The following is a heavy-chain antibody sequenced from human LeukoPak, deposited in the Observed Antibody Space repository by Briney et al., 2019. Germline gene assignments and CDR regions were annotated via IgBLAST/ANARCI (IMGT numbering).Heavy chain of an antibody. J-gene: IGHJ4*02. V-gene: IGHV3-21*01. CDR1: GFTFSSYS. D-gene: IGHD3-3*01. Sequence: GGSLRLSCAASGFTFSSYSMNWVRQAPGKGLEWVSSISSSSSYIYYADSVKGRFTISRDNAKNSPYLQMNSLRAEDTAVYYCARGSGITIFGVLIIEGAYYFDYWGQGTLVTVSS. CDR3: ARGSGITIFGVLIIEGAYYFDY. CDR2: ISSSSSYI.